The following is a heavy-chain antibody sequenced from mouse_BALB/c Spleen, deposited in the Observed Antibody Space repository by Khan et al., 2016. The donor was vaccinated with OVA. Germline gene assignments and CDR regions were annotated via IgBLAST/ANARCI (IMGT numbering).Heavy chain of an antibody. CDR1: GYTFTTYW. Sequence: QVQLKESGAERAKPGASVKMSCKASGYTFTTYWMHWVKQRPGQGLEWIGYINPTSGYTDYNEKFNDRATLSADKSSSTAYMQLSSLTSEDSAVYYCTRDRIDYWGQGTTLTVSS. J-gene: IGHJ2*01. CDR2: INPTSGYT. V-gene: IGHV1-7*01. CDR3: TRDRIDY.